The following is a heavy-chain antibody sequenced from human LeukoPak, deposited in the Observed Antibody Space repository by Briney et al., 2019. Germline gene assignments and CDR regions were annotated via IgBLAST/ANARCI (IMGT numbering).Heavy chain of an antibody. J-gene: IGHJ4*02. V-gene: IGHV3-23*01. CDR2: ISGSGGST. Sequence: QPGGSLRLSCAASGFTFSSYAMSWVRQAPGKWLEWVSAISGSGGSTYYADSVKGRFTISRDNSKNTLYLQMNSLRAEDTAVYYCAKDSYYYDSSGYSFDYWGQGTLVTVSS. CDR3: AKDSYYYDSSGYSFDY. D-gene: IGHD3-22*01. CDR1: GFTFSSYA.